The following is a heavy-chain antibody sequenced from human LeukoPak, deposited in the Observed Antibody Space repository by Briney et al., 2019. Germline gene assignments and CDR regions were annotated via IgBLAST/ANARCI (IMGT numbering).Heavy chain of an antibody. CDR2: INPNSGGT. CDR3: ARDLREYCSSTSCETVYYFDY. Sequence: ASVKVSCKASGYTFTGYYMHWVRQAPGQGLEWMGWINPNSGGTNYAQKFQGRVTMTRDTSISTAYMELSRLRSDDTAVYYCARDLREYCSSTSCETVYYFDYWGQGTLVTVSS. D-gene: IGHD2-2*01. J-gene: IGHJ4*02. V-gene: IGHV1-2*02. CDR1: GYTFTGYY.